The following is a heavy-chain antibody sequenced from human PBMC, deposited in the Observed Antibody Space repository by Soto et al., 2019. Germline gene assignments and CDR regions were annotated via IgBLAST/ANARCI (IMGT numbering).Heavy chain of an antibody. CDR1: GFTFSSYG. CDR3: ARAPRHIVVVTAIPGGFDP. J-gene: IGHJ5*02. CDR2: IWYDGSNK. Sequence: QVQLVESGGGVVQPGRSLRLSCAASGFTFSSYGMHWVRQAPGKGLEWVAVIWYDGSNKYYADSVKGRFTISRDNSKNMLYLQMSSLRAEDTAVYYCARAPRHIVVVTAIPGGFDPWGQGTLVTVSS. D-gene: IGHD2-21*02. V-gene: IGHV3-33*01.